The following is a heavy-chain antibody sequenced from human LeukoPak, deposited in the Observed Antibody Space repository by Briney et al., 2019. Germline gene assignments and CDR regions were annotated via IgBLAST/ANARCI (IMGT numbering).Heavy chain of an antibody. J-gene: IGHJ5*02. V-gene: IGHV4-39*01. CDR2: IYYSGGT. CDR3: ARHSSHNWFDP. CDR1: GGSVSSGSYY. Sequence: SETLSLTCTVSGGSVSSGSYYWGWIRQPPGKGLEWIGSIYYSGGTYYNPSLKSRVTISVDTSKNQFSLKLSSVTAADTAVYYCARHSSHNWFDPWGQGTLVTVSS.